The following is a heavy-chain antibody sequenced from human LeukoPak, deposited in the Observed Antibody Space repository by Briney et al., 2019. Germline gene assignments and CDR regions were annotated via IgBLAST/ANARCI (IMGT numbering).Heavy chain of an antibody. CDR3: ARLSGSYRPPIL. CDR2: ISAYSLNT. V-gene: IGHV1-18*01. D-gene: IGHD1-26*01. Sequence: ASVKVSCKASGYTFTSYGISWVRQAPGQGLEWMGWISAYSLNTNYAQNFQGRVTMTRDTSISTAYMELSRLRSDDTAVYYCARLSGSYRPPILWGQGTLVTVSS. J-gene: IGHJ4*02. CDR1: GYTFTSYG.